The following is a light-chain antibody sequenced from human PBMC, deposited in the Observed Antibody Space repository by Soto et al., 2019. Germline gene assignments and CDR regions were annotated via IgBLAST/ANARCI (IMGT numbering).Light chain of an antibody. CDR1: SSDIGHYDY. Sequence: QSVLTQPASVSGSPVQAITISCTGTSSDIGHYDYVSWYQQHPGKAPKLMIYHVTYRPSGVSNRYSGSKSGNSASLTISGLQADDEADYYCCSLTTSHTYVFGSGTKVTVL. J-gene: IGLJ1*01. CDR3: CSLTTSHTYV. CDR2: HVT. V-gene: IGLV2-14*03.